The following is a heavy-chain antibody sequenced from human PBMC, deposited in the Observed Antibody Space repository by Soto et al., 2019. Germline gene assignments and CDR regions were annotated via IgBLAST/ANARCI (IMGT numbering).Heavy chain of an antibody. J-gene: IGHJ6*02. CDR1: GYTFTSYY. Sequence: ASVKVSCKASGYTFTSYYMHWVRQAPGQGLEWMGIINPSGGSTSYAQKFQGRVTMTRDTSTSTVYMELSSLRSEDTAVYYCARDLRYFDWLSPRGDVAYGMDVWGQGTTVTVSS. D-gene: IGHD3-9*01. CDR3: ARDLRYFDWLSPRGDVAYGMDV. V-gene: IGHV1-46*01. CDR2: INPSGGST.